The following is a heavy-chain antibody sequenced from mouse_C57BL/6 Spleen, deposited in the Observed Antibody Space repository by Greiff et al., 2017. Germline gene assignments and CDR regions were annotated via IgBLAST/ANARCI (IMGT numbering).Heavy chain of an antibody. CDR2: IDPSDSYT. CDR3: ARSTVVGDWYFDV. CDR1: GYTFTSYW. Sequence: QVQLQQPGAELVKPGASVKLSCKASGYTFTSYWMQWVKQRPGQGLEWIGEIDPSDSYTNYNQKFKGKATLTVDTSSSTAYMQLSSLTSEDSAVYYCARSTVVGDWYFDVWGTGTTVTVSS. V-gene: IGHV1-50*01. J-gene: IGHJ1*03. D-gene: IGHD1-1*01.